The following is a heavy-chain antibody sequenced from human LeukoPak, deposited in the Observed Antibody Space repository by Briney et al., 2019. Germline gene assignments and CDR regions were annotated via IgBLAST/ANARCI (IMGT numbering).Heavy chain of an antibody. Sequence: PGGSLRLSCAASGFTFSSYSMNWVRQAPGKGLERVSYISSSSSTIYYADSVKGRFTISRDNAKNSPYLQMNSLRDEDTAVYYCARSPISGWSDYWGQGTLVTVSS. V-gene: IGHV3-48*02. J-gene: IGHJ4*02. D-gene: IGHD6-19*01. CDR2: ISSSSSTI. CDR1: GFTFSSYS. CDR3: ARSPISGWSDY.